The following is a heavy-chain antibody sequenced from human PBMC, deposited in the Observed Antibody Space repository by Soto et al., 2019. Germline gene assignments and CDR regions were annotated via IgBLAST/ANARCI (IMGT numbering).Heavy chain of an antibody. Sequence: SVKVSCKASGCTFSSYAISCVRQAPGQVLEWMGGIIPIFGTANYAQKFQGRVTITADESTSTAYMELSSLRSEDTAVYYCARGGSIAAAGLYYYGMDVWGQGTTVTVSS. D-gene: IGHD6-13*01. CDR2: IIPIFGTA. V-gene: IGHV1-69*13. CDR3: ARGGSIAAAGLYYYGMDV. J-gene: IGHJ6*02. CDR1: GCTFSSYA.